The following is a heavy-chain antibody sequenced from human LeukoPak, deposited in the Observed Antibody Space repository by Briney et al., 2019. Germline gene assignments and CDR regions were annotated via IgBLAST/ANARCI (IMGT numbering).Heavy chain of an antibody. D-gene: IGHD2-2*01. V-gene: IGHV4-59*08. J-gene: IGHJ6*02. CDR2: IYYSGST. CDR3: ARLIPAAIDYYYGMDV. CDR1: GGSIRSYY. Sequence: SETLSLTCTVSGGSIRSYYWSWIRQPPGKGLEWIGYIYYSGSTIYSPSLKSRVTISVDTSKKQVSLKLSSVTAADTAVYYCARLIPAAIDYYYGMDVWGQGTTVTVSS.